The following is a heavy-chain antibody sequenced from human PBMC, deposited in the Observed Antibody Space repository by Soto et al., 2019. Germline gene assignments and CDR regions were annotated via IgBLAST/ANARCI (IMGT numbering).Heavy chain of an antibody. D-gene: IGHD2-21*02. CDR1: GYTFTSYY. CDR2: INPSGGST. V-gene: IGHV1-46*01. Sequence: ASVKVSCKASGYTFTSYYMHWVRQAPGQGLEWMGIINPSGGSTSYAQKFQGRVTMTRDTSTSTVYMELSSLRSEDTAVYYCARENPHIVVVTAKRGWFDPWGQGTLVNVSS. J-gene: IGHJ5*02. CDR3: ARENPHIVVVTAKRGWFDP.